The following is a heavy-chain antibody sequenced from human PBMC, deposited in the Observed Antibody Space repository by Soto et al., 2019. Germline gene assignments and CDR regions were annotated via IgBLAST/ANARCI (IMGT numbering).Heavy chain of an antibody. CDR2: ISSLSTPR. Sequence: GGSLRLSCAASGFSFSGYSMNWVRQAPGKGLEWISYISSLSTPRYYAESVEGRFIISRDNAKNSLYLQMNSLRDEDTAVYFCAREDILGARSFDYWGQGTLVTVSS. CDR1: GFSFSGYS. V-gene: IGHV3-48*02. D-gene: IGHD1-26*01. CDR3: AREDILGARSFDY. J-gene: IGHJ4*02.